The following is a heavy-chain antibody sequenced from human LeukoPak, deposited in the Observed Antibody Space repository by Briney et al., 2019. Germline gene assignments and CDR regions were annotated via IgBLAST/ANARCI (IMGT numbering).Heavy chain of an antibody. J-gene: IGHJ4*02. V-gene: IGHV3-11*06. Sequence: GGSLRLYCAASGFTFSDYYMGWIRQAPGKGLEWVSCISSSSSYTNYAESVKGRFTISRDNAKNSLYLQINSLRAEDTAVYYCARYYYGSGSYYPIDYWGQGTLVTVST. CDR2: ISSSSSYT. D-gene: IGHD3-10*01. CDR3: ARYYYGSGSYYPIDY. CDR1: GFTFSDYY.